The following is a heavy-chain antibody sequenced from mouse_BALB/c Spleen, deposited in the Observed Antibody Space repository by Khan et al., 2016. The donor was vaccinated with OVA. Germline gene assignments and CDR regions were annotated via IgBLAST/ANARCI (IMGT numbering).Heavy chain of an antibody. Sequence: EVELVESGGGLVQPGGSRKLSCAASGFTFSSYGMHWVRQAPEKGLEWVAYISGDSSTIYYVDTVKGRFTISRDNPKNTLFLQMTSLMSEDTAMYYCATSYYYGYYFDYWGSGTTLTVSS. CDR2: ISGDSSTI. V-gene: IGHV5-17*02. J-gene: IGHJ2*01. D-gene: IGHD1-1*01. CDR3: ATSYYYGYYFDY. CDR1: GFTFSSYG.